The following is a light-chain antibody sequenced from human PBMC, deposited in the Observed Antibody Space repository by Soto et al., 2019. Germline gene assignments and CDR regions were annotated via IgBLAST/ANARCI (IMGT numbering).Light chain of an antibody. CDR3: QKYNSAPQT. V-gene: IGKV1-27*01. J-gene: IGKJ4*01. CDR1: QSISSY. Sequence: IQTTQSPSSLSASVGDRDTIPCRASQSISSYLNWYQQKPGKAPKLLIYAASTLQSGVPSRFSGSGSGTDFTLTISSLQPEDVATYYCQKYNSAPQTFGGGTKVDIK. CDR2: AAS.